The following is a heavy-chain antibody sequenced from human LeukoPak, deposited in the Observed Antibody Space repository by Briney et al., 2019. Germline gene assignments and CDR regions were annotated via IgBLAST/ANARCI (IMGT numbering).Heavy chain of an antibody. D-gene: IGHD2-8*01. Sequence: SETPSLTCAVSGYSISSGYYWGWIRQPPGKGLEWIGSIYHSGSTYYNPSLKSRVTISVDTSKNQFSLKLSSVTAADTAVCYCARRTVGYCTNGVCSDWLDPWGQGTLVTVSS. V-gene: IGHV4-38-2*01. CDR1: GYSISSGYY. CDR2: IYHSGST. CDR3: ARRTVGYCTNGVCSDWLDP. J-gene: IGHJ5*02.